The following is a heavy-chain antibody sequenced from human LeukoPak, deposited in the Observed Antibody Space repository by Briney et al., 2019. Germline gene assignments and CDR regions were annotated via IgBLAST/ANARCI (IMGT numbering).Heavy chain of an antibody. Sequence: GGSLRLSCAASGFTFSSHWMHWVRQAPGKGLVWVSRINGDGSNTTYADSVKGRFTISGDNAKTLYLQINSLRAEDTAVYYCGKTTVGYSSGQKPAWPVDYWGQGTLVTVSS. D-gene: IGHD5-18*01. J-gene: IGHJ4*02. CDR2: INGDGSNT. V-gene: IGHV3-74*03. CDR3: GKTTVGYSSGQKPAWPVDY. CDR1: GFTFSSHW.